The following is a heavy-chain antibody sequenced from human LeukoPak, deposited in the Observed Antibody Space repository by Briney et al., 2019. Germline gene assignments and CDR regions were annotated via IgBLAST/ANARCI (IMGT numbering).Heavy chain of an antibody. CDR3: ANAFLDNMVRGFWSDPTFDY. Sequence: PGGSLRLSCAASGFTFSSYSMNWVRQAPGKGLEWVSSISSSSSYIYYADSVKGRFTISRDNSKNTLYLQMNSLRAEDTAVYYCANAFLDNMVRGFWSDPTFDYWGQGTLVTVSS. J-gene: IGHJ4*02. V-gene: IGHV3-21*04. CDR2: ISSSSSYI. D-gene: IGHD3-10*01. CDR1: GFTFSSYS.